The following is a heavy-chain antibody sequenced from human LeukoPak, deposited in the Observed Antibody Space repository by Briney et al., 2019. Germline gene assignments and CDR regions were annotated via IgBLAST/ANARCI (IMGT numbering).Heavy chain of an antibody. J-gene: IGHJ2*01. CDR1: GFTFSSYW. CDR2: IRMDGGEQ. CDR3: QSSGSLEHWYFDL. V-gene: IGHV3-7*01. D-gene: IGHD3-22*01. Sequence: GGSLRLSCAASGFTFSSYWMTWVRQTPGKGLEWVANIRMDGGEQYYMDSVEGRFTISRDNAKNSLYLQMNSLRAEDTAVYYCQSSGSLEHWYFDLWGRGTLVTVSS.